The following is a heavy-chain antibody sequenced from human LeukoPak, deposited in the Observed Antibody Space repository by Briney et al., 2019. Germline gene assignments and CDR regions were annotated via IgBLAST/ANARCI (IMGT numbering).Heavy chain of an antibody. D-gene: IGHD2/OR15-2a*01. CDR2: ISGSGGST. Sequence: PGGPLRLSYAASGFTFSSYGMSWVRQAPGKGLEWVSAISGSGGSTYYADSVKGRFTISRDNSKNTLYLQMNSLRAEDTAVYYCATDFLLRLGRQYNWFDPWGQGTQVTVSS. V-gene: IGHV3-23*01. CDR1: GFTFSSYG. CDR3: ATDFLLRLGRQYNWFDP. J-gene: IGHJ5*02.